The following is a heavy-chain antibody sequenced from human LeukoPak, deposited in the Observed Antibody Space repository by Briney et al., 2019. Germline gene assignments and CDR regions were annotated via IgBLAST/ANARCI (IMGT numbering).Heavy chain of an antibody. J-gene: IGHJ4*02. D-gene: IGHD6-13*01. V-gene: IGHV3-23*01. CDR3: ARDLSAAAGTFDY. CDR1: GFTFSSYA. Sequence: GGSLRLSCAASGFTFSSYAMSWVRQAPGKGLEWVSAISGSGGSTYYADSVKGRFTISRDNAKNSLYLQMNSLRAEDTAVYYCARDLSAAAGTFDYWGRGTLVTVSS. CDR2: ISGSGGST.